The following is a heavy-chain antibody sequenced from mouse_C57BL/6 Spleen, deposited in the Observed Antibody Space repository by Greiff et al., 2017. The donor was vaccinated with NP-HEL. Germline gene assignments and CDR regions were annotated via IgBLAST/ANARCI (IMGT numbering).Heavy chain of an antibody. V-gene: IGHV5-17*01. J-gene: IGHJ1*03. Sequence: EVKLVESGGGLVKPGGSLKLSCAASGFTFSDYGMHWVRQAPEKGLEWVAYISSGSSTIYYADTVKGRFTISRDNAKNTLFLQMTSLRSEDTAMYYCARRPYYSNYAQYFDVWGTGTTVTVSS. D-gene: IGHD2-5*01. CDR2: ISSGSSTI. CDR1: GFTFSDYG. CDR3: ARRPYYSNYAQYFDV.